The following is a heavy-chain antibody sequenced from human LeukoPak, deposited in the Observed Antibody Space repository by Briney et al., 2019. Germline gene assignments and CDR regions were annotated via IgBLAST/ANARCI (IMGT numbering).Heavy chain of an antibody. CDR3: ARALNYYDSGSYYTFDY. CDR2: INHSGST. Sequence: PSETLSLTCAVYGGSFSSYYWNWIRQPPGKGLEWIGEINHSGSTNYNPSLKSRVTISVDTSKNQFSLKLSSVTAADTAVYYCARALNYYDSGSYYTFDYWGRGTLVTVSS. V-gene: IGHV4-34*01. D-gene: IGHD3-10*01. J-gene: IGHJ4*02. CDR1: GGSFSSYY.